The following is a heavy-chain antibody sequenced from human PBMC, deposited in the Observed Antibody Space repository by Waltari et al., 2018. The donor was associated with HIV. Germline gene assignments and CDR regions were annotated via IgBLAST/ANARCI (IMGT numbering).Heavy chain of an antibody. V-gene: IGHV4-39*01. CDR3: VAGYYGRGDY. CDR1: GGSFSTSSYY. Sequence: QLQLQESGPGLVKPSETLSLTCTVSGGSFSTSSYYWGWIRQPPGKGLEWIGSVYYSGSSYYIPSLKSRVTISVDTSKNQFSLKLSSVIAADTAVYYCVAGYYGRGDYWGQGTLVTVSS. D-gene: IGHD3-3*01. CDR2: VYYSGSS. J-gene: IGHJ4*02.